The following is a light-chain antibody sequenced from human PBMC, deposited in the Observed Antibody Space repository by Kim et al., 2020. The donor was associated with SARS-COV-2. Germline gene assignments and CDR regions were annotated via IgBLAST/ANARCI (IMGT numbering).Light chain of an antibody. V-gene: IGLV1-40*01. CDR1: RSKIGAGYD. J-gene: IGLJ2*01. CDR2: GNS. Sequence: GVTISCTGSRSKIGAGYDVHWYQQLPGTAPKLLIYGNSNRPSGVPDRFSGSKSGTSASLAITGLQAEDEADYYCQSYDSSLSGGVFGGGTQLTVL. CDR3: QSYDSSLSGGV.